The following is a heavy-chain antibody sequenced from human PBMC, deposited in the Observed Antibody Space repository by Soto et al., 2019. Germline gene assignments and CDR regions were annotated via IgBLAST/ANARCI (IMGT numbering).Heavy chain of an antibody. CDR1: GYTLTELS. Sequence: ASVKVSCKVSGYTLTELSMHWVRQAPGKGLEWMGGFDPEDGETIYAQKFQGRVTMTEDTSTDTAYMELSSLRAEDTAVYYCAKDGLIAVAGTARDYFDYWGQGTLVTVSS. D-gene: IGHD6-19*01. J-gene: IGHJ4*02. CDR3: AKDGLIAVAGTARDYFDY. V-gene: IGHV1-24*01. CDR2: FDPEDGET.